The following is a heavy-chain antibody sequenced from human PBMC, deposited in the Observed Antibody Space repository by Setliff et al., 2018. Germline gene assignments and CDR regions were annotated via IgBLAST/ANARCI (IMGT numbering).Heavy chain of an antibody. J-gene: IGHJ6*03. Sequence: SVKVSCKASGYTFTSYDINWVRQATGQGLEWMGGIIPMFGTNYAQKFQGRVTITADESTSTAYMELSSLGSEDTAVYYCAGGQPLVRKYYYYMDVWGKGTTVTVS. CDR1: GYTFTSYD. V-gene: IGHV1-69*13. D-gene: IGHD3-10*01. CDR3: AGGQPLVRKYYYYMDV. CDR2: IIPMFGT.